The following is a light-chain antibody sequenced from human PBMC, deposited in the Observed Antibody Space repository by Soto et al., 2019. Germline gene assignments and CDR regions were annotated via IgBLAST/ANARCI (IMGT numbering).Light chain of an antibody. CDR1: QSVSSY. CDR3: QQRHMWPIT. V-gene: IGKV3-11*01. Sequence: EIELTQSPGTLSLSPGERATLSCRASQSVSSYLAWYQQKPGQAPRLLIYDASNRATGIPARFSGSGSGTDFTLTISSLEPEDSAVYYCQQRHMWPITFGQGTRLEIK. J-gene: IGKJ5*01. CDR2: DAS.